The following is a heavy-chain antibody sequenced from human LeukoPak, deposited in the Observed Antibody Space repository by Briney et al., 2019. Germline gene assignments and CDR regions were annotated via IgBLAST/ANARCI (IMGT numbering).Heavy chain of an antibody. CDR3: AREDVVLVDAVRYYYYGMDV. Sequence: ASVKVSCKASTYIFNKYYIHWVRQAPGRGLEWMGIINPTSGRTSYAQKFQARVTMTRDMSTNTMYMDLSSLKSEDTAVYYCAREDVVLVDAVRYYYYGMDVWGQGTTVTVSS. CDR2: INPTSGRT. V-gene: IGHV1-46*02. CDR1: TYIFNKYY. D-gene: IGHD2-8*01. J-gene: IGHJ6*02.